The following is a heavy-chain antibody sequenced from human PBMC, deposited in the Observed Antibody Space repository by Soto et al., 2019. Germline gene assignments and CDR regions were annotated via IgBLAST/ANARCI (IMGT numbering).Heavy chain of an antibody. CDR2: ISSSSSYI. J-gene: IGHJ3*02. Sequence: GSLRLSCASSGFTLSSYSMNWVRQAPGKGLEWVSSISSSSSYIYYADSVKGRFTISRDNAKNSLYLQMNSLRAEDTAVYYCARTGTTNAFDIWGQGTMVTVSS. D-gene: IGHD1-1*01. V-gene: IGHV3-21*01. CDR3: ARTGTTNAFDI. CDR1: GFTLSSYS.